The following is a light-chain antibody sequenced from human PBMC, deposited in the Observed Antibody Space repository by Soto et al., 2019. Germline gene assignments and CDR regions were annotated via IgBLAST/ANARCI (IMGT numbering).Light chain of an antibody. CDR3: AAWDDILNGYV. CDR1: SSNIESNT. CDR2: SNY. J-gene: IGLJ1*01. V-gene: IGLV1-44*01. Sequence: VLTPPPTETGYLGQRVTISKYGSSSNIESNTVTWYQQLPGTAPKLVIYSNYDRPSGVPDRFSGSTSGTSASLVIRGLQSEDEADYYCAAWDDILNGYVFGGGTKVTVL.